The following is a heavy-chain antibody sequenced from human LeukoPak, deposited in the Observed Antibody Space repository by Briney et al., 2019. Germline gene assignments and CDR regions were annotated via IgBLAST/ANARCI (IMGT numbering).Heavy chain of an antibody. V-gene: IGHV3-23*01. Sequence: GGSLRLSCAASAFTLKNYAMSWVRQAPGRGLEWVSGISESSGGARYADSVKGRFTLTRDDTKNTLDLQVKSLKAEDTALYYCVRGSPYDSSGYYPRYFAHWGQGILVIVSS. J-gene: IGHJ4*02. CDR2: ISESSGGA. CDR3: VRGSPYDSSGYYPRYFAH. CDR1: AFTLKNYA. D-gene: IGHD3-22*01.